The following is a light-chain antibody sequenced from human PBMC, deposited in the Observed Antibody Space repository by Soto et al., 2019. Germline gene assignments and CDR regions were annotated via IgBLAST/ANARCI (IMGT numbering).Light chain of an antibody. J-gene: IGKJ1*01. CDR3: QQYNSYSWT. CDR2: KAS. V-gene: IGKV1-5*03. CDR1: QSISSW. Sequence: DIQMTQSPSTLSASVGDRVTITCRASQSISSWLAWYHQKPGKAPKLLISKASSLESGVPSRFSGSGSGTEFTLTISRLQPDDFATYYCQQYNSYSWTFGQGTKVEIK.